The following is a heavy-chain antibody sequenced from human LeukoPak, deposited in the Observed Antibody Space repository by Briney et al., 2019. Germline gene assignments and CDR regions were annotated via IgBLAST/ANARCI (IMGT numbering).Heavy chain of an antibody. CDR1: GDSISSYY. V-gene: IGHV4-4*07. Sequence: PSETLSLTCTVSGDSISSYYWNWIRQPAGKGLEWIGRIYTSGSTNYNPSLKSRVTMSVDTSKNQFSLKLSSVTAADTAVYYCAGGTVTGIDYWGQGTLVTVSS. D-gene: IGHD6-19*01. CDR2: IYTSGST. J-gene: IGHJ4*02. CDR3: AGGTVTGIDY.